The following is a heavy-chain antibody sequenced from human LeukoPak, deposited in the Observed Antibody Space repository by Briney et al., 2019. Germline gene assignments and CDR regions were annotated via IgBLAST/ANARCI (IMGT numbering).Heavy chain of an antibody. Sequence: SETLSLTCTVSGDSISSYYWSWIRLAPGKKLEWIGNIHNSVNINYNPALKRRVTILIDTSKNQFSLRLSSMTAADTAIYSCARTKQWLAFDIWGQGTMVTVSS. CDR3: ARTKQWLAFDI. V-gene: IGHV4-59*01. D-gene: IGHD6-19*01. J-gene: IGHJ3*02. CDR1: GDSISSYY. CDR2: IHNSVNI.